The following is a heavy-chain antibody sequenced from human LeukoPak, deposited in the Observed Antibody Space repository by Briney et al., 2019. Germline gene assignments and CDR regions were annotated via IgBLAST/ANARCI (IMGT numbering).Heavy chain of an antibody. CDR1: GFTLSSHA. J-gene: IGHJ4*02. CDR2: ISGSTGAT. Sequence: GGSLRLSCAASGFTLSSHAMNWVRQSPGRGLEWVSSISGSTGATLYADSVKGRFTVSRDDSKNTLYLQMDSLKVEDTALYYCVRRGGSDGWGDFDYWGQATLVTVSS. V-gene: IGHV3-23*01. CDR3: VRRGGSDGWGDFDY. D-gene: IGHD3-10*01.